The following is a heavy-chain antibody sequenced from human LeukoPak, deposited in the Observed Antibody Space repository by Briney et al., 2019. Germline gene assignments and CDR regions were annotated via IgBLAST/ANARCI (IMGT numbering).Heavy chain of an antibody. CDR1: GFAFSSYW. V-gene: IGHV3-74*01. CDR2: ISNDGSNT. CDR3: ARTDWYHNDY. Sequence: GGSLRLSCAASGFAFSSYWMHWVRQTPGKGLVWVSRISNDGSNTNYADSVKGRFTIPRDNAKNTLYLQMNSLRGEDTAVYYCARTDWYHNDYWGQGTLVTVSS. J-gene: IGHJ4*02. D-gene: IGHD3-9*01.